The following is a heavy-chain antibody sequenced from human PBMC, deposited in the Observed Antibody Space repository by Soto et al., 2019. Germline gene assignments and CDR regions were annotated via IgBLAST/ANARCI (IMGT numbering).Heavy chain of an antibody. CDR2: ISYDGSNK. J-gene: IGHJ4*02. Sequence: GGSLRLSCAASGFTFSSYGMHWVRQAPGKGLEWVAVISYDGSNKYYADSVKGRFTISRDNSKNTLYLQMNSLRAEDTAVYYCAKDRKWEPIFDYWGQGTLVTVSS. CDR3: AKDRKWEPIFDY. CDR1: GFTFSSYG. D-gene: IGHD1-26*01. V-gene: IGHV3-30*18.